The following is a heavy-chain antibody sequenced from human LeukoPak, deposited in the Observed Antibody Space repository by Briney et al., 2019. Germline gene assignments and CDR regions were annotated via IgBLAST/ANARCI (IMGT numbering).Heavy chain of an antibody. CDR3: AKDPSDYGDYGGGFDY. D-gene: IGHD4-17*01. CDR1: GFTFSSYG. CDR2: IRYDGSNK. J-gene: IGHJ4*02. V-gene: IGHV3-30*02. Sequence: GGSLRLSCAASGFTFSSYGMHWVRQAPGKGLEWVAFIRYDGSNKYYADSVKGRFTISRDNSKNTLYLQMNSLRAEDTAVYYCAKDPSDYGDYGGGFDYWGQGTLVTVSS.